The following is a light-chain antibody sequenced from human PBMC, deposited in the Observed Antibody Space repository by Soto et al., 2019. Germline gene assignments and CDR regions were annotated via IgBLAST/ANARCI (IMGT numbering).Light chain of an antibody. V-gene: IGKV3-15*01. J-gene: IGKJ1*01. CDR2: GAS. CDR1: QSVSSN. Sequence: EIVMTRSRATLSVSPGEIATLSCMASQSVSSNLAWYQQKPVQAPRLLXYGASTRATGIPARFSGSGSGTELTLTISSLQPEDFAVYYCQQYNNWPSRTFGQGTKVDIK. CDR3: QQYNNWPSRT.